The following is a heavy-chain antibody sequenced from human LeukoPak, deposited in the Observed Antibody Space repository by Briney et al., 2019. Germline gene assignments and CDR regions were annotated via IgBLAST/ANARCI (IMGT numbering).Heavy chain of an antibody. CDR3: ARAKWELRSTPFDY. CDR1: GFTFSSYS. D-gene: IGHD1-26*01. Sequence: GGSLRLSCAASGFTFSSYSMNWVRQAPGKGLEWVSSISSSSSYIYYADSVKDRFTISRDNAKNSLYLQMNSLRAEDTAVYYCARAKWELRSTPFDYWGQGTLVTVSS. V-gene: IGHV3-21*01. J-gene: IGHJ4*02. CDR2: ISSSSSYI.